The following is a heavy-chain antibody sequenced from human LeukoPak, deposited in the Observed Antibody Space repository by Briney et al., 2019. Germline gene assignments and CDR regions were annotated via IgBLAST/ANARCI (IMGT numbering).Heavy chain of an antibody. V-gene: IGHV1-46*01. CDR3: AREPAVVVAATFGY. J-gene: IGHJ4*02. CDR1: GYTFTNYG. Sequence: GASVKVSCKASGYTFTNYGISWVRQAPGQGLEWMGIINPSGGSTSYAQKFQGRVTMTRDTSTSTVYMELSSLRSEDTAVYYCAREPAVVVAATFGYWGQGTLVTVSS. D-gene: IGHD2-15*01. CDR2: INPSGGST.